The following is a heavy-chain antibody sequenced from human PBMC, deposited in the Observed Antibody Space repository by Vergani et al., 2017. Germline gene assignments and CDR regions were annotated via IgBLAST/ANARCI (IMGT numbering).Heavy chain of an antibody. CDR3: ARDGRYYDILTGYSKSPLVFDY. D-gene: IGHD3-9*01. CDR2: IRFDGSNE. J-gene: IGHJ4*02. V-gene: IGHV3-30*02. CDR1: GFIFSHYA. Sequence: QAQLVESGGGVVQPGSSLRLSCAASGFIFSHYAMHWVRQAPGKGLEWVAFIRFDGSNEYYADSLKGRFTISRDNSKNTLYLQMNNVRPEDTAVYYCARDGRYYDILTGYSKSPLVFDYWGQGTLVTVSS.